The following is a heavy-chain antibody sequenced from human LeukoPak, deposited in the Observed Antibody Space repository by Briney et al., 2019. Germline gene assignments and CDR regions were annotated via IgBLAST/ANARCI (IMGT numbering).Heavy chain of an antibody. D-gene: IGHD1-26*01. CDR3: ALVGAVDH. CDR1: GFTFSTYK. CDR2: ISGSGSTI. V-gene: IGHV3-48*03. J-gene: IGHJ4*02. Sequence: GGSLRLSCAASGFTFSTYKMNWVRQAPGKGLEWVSYISGSGSTISYADSVKGRFTISRDNAKNSLYLQMNSLRAEDTAVYYCALVGAVDHWGRGTLVTVSS.